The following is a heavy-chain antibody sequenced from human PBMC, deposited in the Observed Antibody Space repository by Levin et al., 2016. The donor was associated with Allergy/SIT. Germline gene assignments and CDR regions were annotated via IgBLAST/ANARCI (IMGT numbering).Heavy chain of an antibody. D-gene: IGHD3-10*01. J-gene: IGHJ4*02. CDR1: GFTFSSYW. CDR2: IKQDGSEK. V-gene: IGHV3-7*03. Sequence: GESLKISCAASGFTFSSYWMSWVRQAPGKGLEWVANIKQDGSEKYYVDSVKGRFTISRDNAKNSLYLQMNSLRAEDTAVYYCARTAGMVRGVIITHWGQGTLVTVSS. CDR3: ARTAGMVRGVIITH.